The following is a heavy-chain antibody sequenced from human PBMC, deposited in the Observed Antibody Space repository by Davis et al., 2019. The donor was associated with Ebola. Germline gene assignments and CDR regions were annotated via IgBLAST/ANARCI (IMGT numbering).Heavy chain of an antibody. Sequence: GESLKISCAASGFTFSSYYMNWVRQAPGKGLQWVSSISSRGSYIYYADSVKGRFIISRDNSKNTLYLQMSSLRIEDTAVYYCVKGSITMTVVVYFDLWGQGTLVTVSS. J-gene: IGHJ4*02. CDR3: VKGSITMTVVVYFDL. CDR1: GFTFSSYY. CDR2: ISSRGSYI. D-gene: IGHD3-22*01. V-gene: IGHV3-21*01.